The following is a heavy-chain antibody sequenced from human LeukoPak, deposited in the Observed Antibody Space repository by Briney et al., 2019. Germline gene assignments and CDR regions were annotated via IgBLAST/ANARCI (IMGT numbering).Heavy chain of an antibody. CDR2: IYYSGST. V-gene: IGHV4-61*01. D-gene: IGHD6-19*01. J-gene: IGHJ6*02. CDR1: GGPVSSGSYY. CDR3: ARGRAGSYYYYGMDV. Sequence: PSETLSLTCTVSGGPVSSGSYYWSWIRQPPGKGLEWIGYIYYSGSTNYNPSLKSRVTISVDTSKNQFSLKLSSVTAADTAVYYCARGRAGSYYYYGMDVWGQGTTVTVSS.